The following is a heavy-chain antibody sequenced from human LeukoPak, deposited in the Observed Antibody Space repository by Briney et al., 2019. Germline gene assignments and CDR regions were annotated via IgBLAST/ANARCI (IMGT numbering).Heavy chain of an antibody. Sequence: GGSLRLSCAASGFTFDDYGMSWVRQAPGKGLEWVANIKQDGSEKYYVDSVKGRFTISRDNAKNSLYLQMNSLRAEDTAVYYCARGSGLDVDTAMVTNFDYWGQGTLVTVSS. D-gene: IGHD5-18*01. CDR3: ARGSGLDVDTAMVTNFDY. J-gene: IGHJ4*02. V-gene: IGHV3-7*01. CDR2: IKQDGSEK. CDR1: GFTFDDYG.